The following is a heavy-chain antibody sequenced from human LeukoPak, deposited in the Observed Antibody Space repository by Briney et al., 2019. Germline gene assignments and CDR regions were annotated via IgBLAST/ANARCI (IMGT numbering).Heavy chain of an antibody. V-gene: IGHV3-30-3*01. D-gene: IGHD2-2*01. CDR2: ISHDGSNK. J-gene: IGHJ4*02. CDR3: ASEFCSSTSCYGFNY. Sequence: PGGSLRLSCAASGFTFSSYDMPWVRQAPGKGLEWVAVISHDGSNKNYADSVKGRFTISRDTSKNTLHLQMNSLRAEDTALYYCASEFCSSTSCYGFNYWGQGTLVTVSS. CDR1: GFTFSSYD.